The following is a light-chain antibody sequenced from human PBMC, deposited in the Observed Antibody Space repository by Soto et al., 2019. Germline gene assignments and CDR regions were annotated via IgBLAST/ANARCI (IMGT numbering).Light chain of an antibody. Sequence: SYELTQPPSVAVAPGQTARITCTGDVLTKQYVYWYQHKPGQAPVLVIYKDSERPSGMPERFSGWSSGTTVTLTISGVQAEDEADYYCESTDTRGTYWMFGGGTKVTVL. CDR2: KDS. CDR1: VLTKQY. V-gene: IGLV3-25*02. CDR3: ESTDTRGTYWM. J-gene: IGLJ3*02.